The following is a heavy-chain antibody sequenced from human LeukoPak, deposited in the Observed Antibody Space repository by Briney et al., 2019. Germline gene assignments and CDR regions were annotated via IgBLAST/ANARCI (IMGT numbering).Heavy chain of an antibody. CDR1: GFTFSSYG. V-gene: IGHV3-30*18. Sequence: GRSLRLSCAASGFTFSSYGMHWVRQAPGKGLEWVAVISYDGSNKYYADSVKGRFTISRDNSKNTLYLQMNSLRAEDTAVYYCAKEVQDYYDSTQPSGMDVWGQGTTVTVSS. J-gene: IGHJ6*02. CDR2: ISYDGSNK. D-gene: IGHD3-22*01. CDR3: AKEVQDYYDSTQPSGMDV.